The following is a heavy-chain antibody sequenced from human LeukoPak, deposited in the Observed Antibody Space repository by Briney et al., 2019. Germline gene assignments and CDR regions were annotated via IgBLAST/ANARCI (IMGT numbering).Heavy chain of an antibody. D-gene: IGHD3-10*01. CDR3: TRGPPDGSGNYYPGDF. CDR2: ISSDGTNT. CDR1: GFTFSSHW. V-gene: IGHV3-74*01. Sequence: GGSLRLSCAASGFTFSSHWMHWVRQAPGKGLVWVSRISSDGTNTNYADSVKGRFTISRDNAKNTLYLQMNSLRVEDTAVYYCTRGPPDGSGNYYPGDFWGQGTLATVSS. J-gene: IGHJ4*02.